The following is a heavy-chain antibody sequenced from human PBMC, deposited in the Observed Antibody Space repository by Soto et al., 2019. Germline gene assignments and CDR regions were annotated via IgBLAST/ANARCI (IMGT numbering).Heavy chain of an antibody. CDR2: ISMSGSYK. Sequence: GGSLRLSCVGSNFSLSGFYMSWVRQAPGKGLEWLSFISMSGSYKTYAASVEGRFTISRDNVKNILYLQLVSLRVEDTAVYYCASRGHCTNGQCPSFDYWGQGTQVTVSS. CDR3: ASRGHCTNGQCPSFDY. V-gene: IGHV3-11*06. J-gene: IGHJ4*02. D-gene: IGHD2-8*01. CDR1: NFSLSGFY.